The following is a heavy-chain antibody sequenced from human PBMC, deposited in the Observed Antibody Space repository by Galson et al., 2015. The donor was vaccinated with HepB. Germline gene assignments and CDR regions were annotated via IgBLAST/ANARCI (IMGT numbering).Heavy chain of an antibody. D-gene: IGHD1-1*01. V-gene: IGHV1-69*13. CDR1: GGTFSSYA. Sequence: SVKVSCKASGGTFSSYAISWVRQAPGQGLEWMGGIIPIFGTANYAQKFQGRVTITADESTSTAYMELSSLRSEDTAVYYCAREYDSHSYYYYYMDVWGKGTTVTVSS. CDR3: AREYDSHSYYYYYMDV. J-gene: IGHJ6*03. CDR2: IIPIFGTA.